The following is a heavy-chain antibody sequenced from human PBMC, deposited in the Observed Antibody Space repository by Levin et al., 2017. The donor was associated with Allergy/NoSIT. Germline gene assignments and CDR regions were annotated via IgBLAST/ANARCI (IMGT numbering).Heavy chain of an antibody. CDR3: ARDYYGSGSYYNPYYYYYYGMDV. Sequence: GGSLRLSCAASGFTFSSYAMHWVRQAPGKGLEWVAVISYDGSNKYYADSVKGRFTNSRDNSKNTLYLQMNSLRAEDTAVYYCARDYYGSGSYYNPYYYYYYGMDVWGQGTTVTVSS. D-gene: IGHD3-10*01. CDR2: ISYDGSNK. V-gene: IGHV3-30*04. CDR1: GFTFSSYA. J-gene: IGHJ6*02.